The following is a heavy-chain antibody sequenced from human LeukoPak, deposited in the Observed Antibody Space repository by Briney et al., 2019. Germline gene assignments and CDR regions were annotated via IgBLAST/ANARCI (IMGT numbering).Heavy chain of an antibody. V-gene: IGHV3-30*04. CDR2: ISYDGSNK. Sequence: GGSLRLSCAASGFTFSSYAMHWVRQAPGKGLEWVAVISYDGSNKYYADSVKGRLTISRDNAKNSLYLQMNSLRAEDTAVYYCAELGITMIGGVWGEGTTVTISS. J-gene: IGHJ6*04. CDR3: AELGITMIGGV. D-gene: IGHD3-10*02. CDR1: GFTFSSYA.